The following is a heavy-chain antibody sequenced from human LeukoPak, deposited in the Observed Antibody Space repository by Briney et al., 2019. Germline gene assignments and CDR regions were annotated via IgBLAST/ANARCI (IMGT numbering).Heavy chain of an antibody. D-gene: IGHD1-26*01. Sequence: PETLSLTCAVYGGSFSGYYWSWIRQPPGKGREWIGEINHRGSTNYNPSLKSRVTISVDTSKNQFSLKLSSVTAADTAVYYCARGRGSYYGKWLDYWGQGTLVTVSS. J-gene: IGHJ4*02. CDR1: GGSFSGYY. CDR3: ARGRGSYYGKWLDY. V-gene: IGHV4-34*01. CDR2: INHRGST.